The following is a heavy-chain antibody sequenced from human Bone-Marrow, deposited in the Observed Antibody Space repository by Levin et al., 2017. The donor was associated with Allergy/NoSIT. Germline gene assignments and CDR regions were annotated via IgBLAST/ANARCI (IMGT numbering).Heavy chain of an antibody. CDR3: ARDMNKAHYNYGLDV. V-gene: IGHV3-30*03. CDR2: ISYDESSQ. CDR1: GFLFRSFG. D-gene: IGHD1/OR15-1a*01. J-gene: IGHJ6*02. Sequence: PGGSLRLSCAASGFLFRSFGMYWVRQAPGGGLEWVALISYDESSQSYADSVKGRFTISRDNSKNTLYLQMNSLRTDDTAVYYCARDMNKAHYNYGLDVWGQGTTVTVSS.